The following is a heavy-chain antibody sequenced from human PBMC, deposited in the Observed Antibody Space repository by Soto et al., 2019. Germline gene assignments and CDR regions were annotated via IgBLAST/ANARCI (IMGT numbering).Heavy chain of an antibody. CDR1: GGSISSYY. V-gene: IGHV4-59*01. J-gene: IGHJ4*02. Sequence: QVQLQESGPGLVKPSETLSLTCTVSGGSISSYYWSWIRQPPGKGLEWIGYIYYSGSTNYNPSLKSRVTISVDTSKNQFSLKLSSVTAADTAVYYCARLYSSGWYLFDYWGQGTLVTVSS. CDR3: ARLYSSGWYLFDY. D-gene: IGHD6-19*01. CDR2: IYYSGST.